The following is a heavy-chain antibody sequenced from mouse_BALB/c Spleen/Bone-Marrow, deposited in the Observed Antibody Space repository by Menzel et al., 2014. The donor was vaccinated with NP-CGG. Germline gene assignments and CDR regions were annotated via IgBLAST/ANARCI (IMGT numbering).Heavy chain of an antibody. CDR2: IWAGGST. CDR3: ARDNGYYVDYAMDY. V-gene: IGHV2-9*02. J-gene: IGHJ4*01. D-gene: IGHD2-3*01. CDR1: GFSLTSYG. Sequence: QVQLKQSGPGLVAPSQSLSITCTVSGFSLTSYGVHWVRQPPGKGPEWLGVIWAGGSTNYNSALMSRLSISKDNSKSQVFLKMNSLQTDDTAMYYCARDNGYYVDYAMDYWGQGTSVTVSS.